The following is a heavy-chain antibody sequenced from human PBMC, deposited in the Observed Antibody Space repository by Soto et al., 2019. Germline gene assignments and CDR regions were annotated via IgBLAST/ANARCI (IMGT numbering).Heavy chain of an antibody. Sequence: EVQLLESGGGLVQPGGSLRLSCAASGFTFSSYAMSWVRQAPGKGLEWVSGISGSGGSTYYADSVKGRVTISRDNSKNTLFLQMNGLRAEDTAVCYCAKGHRRWLGYGGYYFDYRGQGNLVNVFS. CDR3: AKGHRRWLGYGGYYFDY. D-gene: IGHD1-26*01. J-gene: IGHJ4*02. V-gene: IGHV3-23*01. CDR1: GFTFSSYA. CDR2: ISGSGGST.